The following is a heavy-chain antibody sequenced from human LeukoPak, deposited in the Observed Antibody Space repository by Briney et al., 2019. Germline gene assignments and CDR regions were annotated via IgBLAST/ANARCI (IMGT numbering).Heavy chain of an antibody. V-gene: IGHV4-59*01. Sequence: PSETLSLTCTVSGGSISSYYWSWIRQPPGKGLEWIGYIYYSGSTNYNPSLKSRVTISVDTSKNQFSLKLSSVTAADTAVYYCARDLGRVRGVIERYFDYWGQGTLVTVSS. J-gene: IGHJ4*02. CDR3: ARDLGRVRGVIERYFDY. CDR1: GGSISSYY. D-gene: IGHD3-10*01. CDR2: IYYSGST.